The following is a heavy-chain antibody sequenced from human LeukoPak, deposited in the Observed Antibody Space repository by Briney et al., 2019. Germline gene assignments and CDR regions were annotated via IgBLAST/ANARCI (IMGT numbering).Heavy chain of an antibody. CDR1: GYSISSGYH. CDR3: ARDLWMGAGTD. Sequence: PSETLSLTCTVSGYSISSGYHWGWIRQPPGKGLEWIGSIYQSGSTYYNPSLKSRVTISVDTSKNQFSLKLSSVTAADTVVYYCARDLWMGAGTDWGQGTLVIVSS. D-gene: IGHD6-13*01. V-gene: IGHV4-38-2*02. J-gene: IGHJ4*02. CDR2: IYQSGST.